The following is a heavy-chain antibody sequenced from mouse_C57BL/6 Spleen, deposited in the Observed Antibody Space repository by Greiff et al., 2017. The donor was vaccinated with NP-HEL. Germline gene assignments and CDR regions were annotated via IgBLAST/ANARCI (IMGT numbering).Heavy chain of an antibody. CDR3: ATTGGAKDAMDY. D-gene: IGHD1-1*01. J-gene: IGHJ4*01. CDR1: GYSFTDYN. V-gene: IGHV1-39*01. Sequence: EVQLQQSGPELVKPGASVKISCKASGYSFTDYNMNWVKQSHGKRLEWIGVINPHYGTTSYNQKFKRKATLTVDQSSSTAYMQLNSLTSEDSAGYYCATTGGAKDAMDYWGQGTSVTVSS. CDR2: INPHYGTT.